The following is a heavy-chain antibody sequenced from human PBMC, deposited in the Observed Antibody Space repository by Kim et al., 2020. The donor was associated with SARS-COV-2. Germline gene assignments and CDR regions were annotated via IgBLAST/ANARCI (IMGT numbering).Heavy chain of an antibody. J-gene: IGHJ4*02. CDR1: GFTFSSYW. V-gene: IGHV3-7*01. Sequence: GGSLRLSCAASGFTFSSYWMSWVRQAPGKGLEWVANIKQDGSEKYYVDSVKGRFTISRDNAKNSLYLQMNSLRAEDTAVYYCARDLDSGFGALDYWGQGTLVTVSS. D-gene: IGHD3-10*01. CDR2: IKQDGSEK. CDR3: ARDLDSGFGALDY.